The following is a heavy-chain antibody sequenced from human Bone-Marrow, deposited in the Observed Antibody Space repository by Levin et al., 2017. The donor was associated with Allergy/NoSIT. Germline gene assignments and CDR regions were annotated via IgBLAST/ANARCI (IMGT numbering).Heavy chain of an antibody. CDR3: AKCSGGSCYSPNNY. CDR2: IGGSGENT. V-gene: IGHV3-23*01. Sequence: GGSLRLSCAASGFTFSSYAMSWVRQAPGKGLEWVSVIGGSGENTYYADSVKGRFTISRDNSKNTVYLQMNSLRAEDTAVYHCAKCSGGSCYSPNNYWGQGTLVTVSS. J-gene: IGHJ4*02. D-gene: IGHD2-15*01. CDR1: GFTFSSYA.